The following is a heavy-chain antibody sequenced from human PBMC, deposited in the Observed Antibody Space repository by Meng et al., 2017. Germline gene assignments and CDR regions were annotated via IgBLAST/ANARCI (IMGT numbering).Heavy chain of an antibody. D-gene: IGHD2-21*02. Sequence: SVKVSCKASGGTFSSYAISWVRQAPGQGLEGRGGIIPIFGTANYAQKFQGRVTITADKSTSTAYKELSSLRSEDTAVYYCATSEGVTRYYYYGMDVWGQGTTVTVSS. CDR3: ATSEGVTRYYYYGMDV. CDR1: GGTFSSYA. CDR2: IIPIFGTA. J-gene: IGHJ6*02. V-gene: IGHV1-69*06.